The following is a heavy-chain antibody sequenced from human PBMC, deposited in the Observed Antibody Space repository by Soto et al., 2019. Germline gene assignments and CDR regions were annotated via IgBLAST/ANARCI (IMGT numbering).Heavy chain of an antibody. CDR3: ARTAENYCGGDCYQLGYYYYYGMDV. Sequence: SETLSLTCTVSGGSISSSSYYWGWIRQPPGKGLEWIGSIYYSGSTYYNPSLKSRVTISVDTSKNQFSLKLSSVTAADTAVYYCARTAENYCGGDCYQLGYYYYYGMDVWGQGTTVTVSS. D-gene: IGHD2-21*02. J-gene: IGHJ6*02. CDR2: IYYSGST. CDR1: GGSISSSSYY. V-gene: IGHV4-39*01.